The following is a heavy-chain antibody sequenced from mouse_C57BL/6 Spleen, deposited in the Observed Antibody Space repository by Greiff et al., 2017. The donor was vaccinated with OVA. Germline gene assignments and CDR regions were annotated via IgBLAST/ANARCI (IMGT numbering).Heavy chain of an antibody. J-gene: IGHJ2*01. CDR1: GYAFSSYW. Sequence: VQGVESGAELVKPGASVKISCKASGYAFSSYWMNWVKQRPGKGLEWIGQIYPGDGDTNYNGKFKGKATLTADKSSSTAYMQLSSLTSEDSAVYFCARDYYYGSSLFDYWGQGTTLTVSS. CDR3: ARDYYYGSSLFDY. CDR2: IYPGDGDT. V-gene: IGHV1-80*01. D-gene: IGHD1-1*01.